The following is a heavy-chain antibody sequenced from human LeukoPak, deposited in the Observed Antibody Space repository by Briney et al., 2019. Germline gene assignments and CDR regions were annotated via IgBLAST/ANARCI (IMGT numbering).Heavy chain of an antibody. Sequence: GSVKVSCKASGYTLTSYGISWVRRAPGQGLEWMGWISGYNGNTNYEQKVQGRVTMTTDTSTNTAYMELRSLRSDDTAVYYCARDLGSNFYYALDYWGQGTLVTVSS. V-gene: IGHV1-18*01. CDR1: GYTLTSYG. J-gene: IGHJ4*02. CDR2: ISGYNGNT. D-gene: IGHD3-22*01. CDR3: ARDLGSNFYYALDY.